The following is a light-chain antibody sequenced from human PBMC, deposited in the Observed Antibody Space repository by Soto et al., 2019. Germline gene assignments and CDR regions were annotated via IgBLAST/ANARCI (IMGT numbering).Light chain of an antibody. J-gene: IGKJ2*01. Sequence: EIVLTQSPGTLSLSPGERATLSCRASQSLSTNYLAWYRQKPDQPPRLLIYDASKRAPGIPDRFSGSGSGTDFTLTISRLEPEDFAVYYCQQYGSSLPHTFGQGTKLEIK. V-gene: IGKV3-20*01. CDR2: DAS. CDR3: QQYGSSLPHT. CDR1: QSLSTNY.